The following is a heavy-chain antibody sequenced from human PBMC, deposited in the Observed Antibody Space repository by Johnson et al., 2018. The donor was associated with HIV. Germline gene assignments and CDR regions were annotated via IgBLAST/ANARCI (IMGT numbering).Heavy chain of an antibody. CDR2: IYGGDRT. J-gene: IGHJ3*01. D-gene: IGHD1-26*01. Sequence: VQLVESGGGVVQPGRSLRLSCATSGLSVSGTYMSWVRQAPGKGLEWVSVIYGGDRTYYADSVKGRFTISRDNSKTTLFLQMNNLKAEDTALYYCTTRLNSGTYWGNYDFDVWGQGTMVTVSS. CDR3: TTRLNSGTYWGNYDFDV. CDR1: GLSVSGTY. V-gene: IGHV3-66*04.